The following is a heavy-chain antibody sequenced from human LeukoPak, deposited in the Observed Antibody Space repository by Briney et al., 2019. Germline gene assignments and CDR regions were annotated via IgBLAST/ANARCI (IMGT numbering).Heavy chain of an antibody. CDR1: GFSFSMYS. CDR3: VRERDRGIDVADDFDY. CDR2: INDRGGYI. V-gene: IGHV3-23*01. D-gene: IGHD6-19*01. Sequence: PGGSLRLSCAASGFSFSMYSMAWVRQGPGKGLEWVSVINDRGGYIQDADSVKGRFTISRDNYQNTLFLQMNSLRAEDTAVYYCVRERDRGIDVADDFDYWGQGTLVTVSS. J-gene: IGHJ4*02.